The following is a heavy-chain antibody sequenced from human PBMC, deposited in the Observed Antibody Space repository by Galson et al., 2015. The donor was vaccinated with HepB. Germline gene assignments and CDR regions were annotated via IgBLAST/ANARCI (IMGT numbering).Heavy chain of an antibody. Sequence: SETLSLTCTVSGGSISSYYWSWIRQPPGKGLEWIGYIYYSGSTNYNPSLKSRVTISVDMSKNQFSLKLSSVTAADTAVYYCARARIVVVPAAIRLGGWFDPWGQGTLVTVSS. CDR1: GGSISSYY. CDR2: IYYSGST. D-gene: IGHD2-2*02. V-gene: IGHV4-59*12. J-gene: IGHJ5*02. CDR3: ARARIVVVPAAIRLGGWFDP.